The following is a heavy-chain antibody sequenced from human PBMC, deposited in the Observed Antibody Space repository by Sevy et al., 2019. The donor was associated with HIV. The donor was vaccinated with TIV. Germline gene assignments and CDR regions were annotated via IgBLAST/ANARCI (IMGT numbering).Heavy chain of an antibody. CDR2: IFSSNSYI. CDR3: AGGYSSSIDY. Sequence: GGSLRLSCAASGFSFSSYSMNCVRQAPGKGREWVSSIFSSNSYIYYADSVKGRFTTSRDNAKNALYLQMNSLRADDTAVYYWAGGYSSSIDYWGQGTLVTVSS. D-gene: IGHD6-13*01. J-gene: IGHJ4*02. V-gene: IGHV3-21*01. CDR1: GFSFSSYS.